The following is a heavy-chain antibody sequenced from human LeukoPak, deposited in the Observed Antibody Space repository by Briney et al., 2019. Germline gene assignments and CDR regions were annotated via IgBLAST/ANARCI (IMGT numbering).Heavy chain of an antibody. CDR3: ARGYSCSGGSCYPEWFDP. Sequence: KASETLSLTCAVSGGSISSGGYSWSWIRQPPEKGLEWIGYIYHSGSTYYNPSLKSRVTISVDRSKNQFSLKLSSVTAADTAVYYCARGYSCSGGSCYPEWFDPWGQGTLVTVSS. J-gene: IGHJ5*02. D-gene: IGHD2-15*01. V-gene: IGHV4-30-2*01. CDR2: IYHSGST. CDR1: GGSISSGGYS.